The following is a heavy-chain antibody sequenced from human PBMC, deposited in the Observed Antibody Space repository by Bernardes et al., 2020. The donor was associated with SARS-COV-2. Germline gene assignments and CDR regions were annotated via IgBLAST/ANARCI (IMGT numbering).Heavy chain of an antibody. J-gene: IGHJ4*02. CDR1: GFSLTTTGVG. V-gene: IGHV2-5*02. Sequence: SGPTLVKPTQTLTLTCAFSGFSLTTTGVGVGWIRQPPGKALEWLAVIYWDDDKRYSPSLRSRLSITKDTSKNQVVLTMTNMDPVDTATYFCVHCVYGVKSARPFDYWGQGTLVTVSS. CDR3: VHCVYGVKSARPFDY. CDR2: IYWDDDK. D-gene: IGHD2-8*01.